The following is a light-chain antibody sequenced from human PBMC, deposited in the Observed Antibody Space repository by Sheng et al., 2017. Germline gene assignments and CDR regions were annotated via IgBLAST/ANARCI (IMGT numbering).Light chain of an antibody. CDR2: SNN. CDR1: SSNIGTNP. V-gene: IGLV1-44*01. CDR3: AAWDDSLSGYV. J-gene: IGLJ1*01. Sequence: QSVLPQPPSASGTPGQSVTISCSGASSNIGTNPVNWYQQLPGTAPKLLIYSNNQRPSGVPDRFSGSKSGTSASLAISGLQSEDEADYYCAAWDDSLSGYVFGTGPGSPS.